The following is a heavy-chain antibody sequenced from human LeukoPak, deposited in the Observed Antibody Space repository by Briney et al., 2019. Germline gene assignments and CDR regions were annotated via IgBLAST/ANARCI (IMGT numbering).Heavy chain of an antibody. D-gene: IGHD2-2*01. CDR3: AKDPEYQLLFPNWFDP. CDR1: GFTFSSYG. Sequence: GGSLRLSCAASGFTFSSYGMHWVRQAPGKGLEWVAVISYGGSNKYYADSVKGRFTISRDNSKNTLYLQMNSLRAEDTAVYYCAKDPEYQLLFPNWFDPWGQGTLVTVSS. J-gene: IGHJ5*02. CDR2: ISYGGSNK. V-gene: IGHV3-30*18.